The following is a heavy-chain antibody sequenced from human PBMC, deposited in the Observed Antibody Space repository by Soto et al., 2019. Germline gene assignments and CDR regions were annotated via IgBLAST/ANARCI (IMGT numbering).Heavy chain of an antibody. CDR1: GYTFTSYG. Sequence: QVQLVQSGAEVKKPGASVKVPCKASGYTFTSYGIRWVRQAPGQGLEGMGWISAYNGKTNYAQKPQGRVTMTTETSTSTVYMEVRSLRSDDTAVYYCARDKGDGWGSYYGYWGQGTLVTVSS. CDR2: ISAYNGKT. CDR3: ARDKGDGWGSYYGY. D-gene: IGHD3-10*01. V-gene: IGHV1-18*01. J-gene: IGHJ4*02.